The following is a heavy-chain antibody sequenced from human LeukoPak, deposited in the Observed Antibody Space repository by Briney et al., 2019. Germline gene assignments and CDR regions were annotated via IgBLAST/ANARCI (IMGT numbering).Heavy chain of an antibody. J-gene: IGHJ6*02. D-gene: IGHD3-10*01. CDR1: GFTFSNYA. CDR2: ISGSGGST. Sequence: GGSLRLSCAASGFTFSNYAMSWVRQAPGKGLEWVSVISGSGGSTDYADSVKGRFTISRDNSKNTLYLQMNSLRAEDTAVYYCATDDLYYGSGSYYNGGGVWGQGTTVTVSS. CDR3: ATDDLYYGSGSYYNGGGV. V-gene: IGHV3-23*01.